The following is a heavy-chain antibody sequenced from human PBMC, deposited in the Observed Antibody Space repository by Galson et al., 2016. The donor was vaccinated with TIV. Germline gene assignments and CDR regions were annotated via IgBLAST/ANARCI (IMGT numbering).Heavy chain of an antibody. CDR3: ATQKHYGDYGFDY. V-gene: IGHV4-31*03. D-gene: IGHD4-17*01. J-gene: IGHJ4*02. Sequence: SLTCTVSGGSISSGGYYWSWMRQHPGKGLEWLGYMYSSGSTYYNPSLKSRLTMSVDTSKSQFYLKVNSVTAADTAVYYCATQKHYGDYGFDYWGQGILVTVSS. CDR1: GGSISSGGYY. CDR2: MYSSGST.